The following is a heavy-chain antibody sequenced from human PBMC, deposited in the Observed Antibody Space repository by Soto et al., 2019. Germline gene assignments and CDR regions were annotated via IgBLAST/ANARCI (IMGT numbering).Heavy chain of an antibody. CDR2: IWFDGSQK. V-gene: IGHV3-33*01. Sequence: QVQMVESGGGVVQPGTSLRLSCVASGFTFGRSGMHWVRQAPGGALEWVAIIWFDGSQKYYAESVKGRLTVSRDNSKNTLSLQLGSLRGDDTAVYYCVRGLNTGYIGSWGQGTMVTVSP. D-gene: IGHD5-12*01. CDR1: GFTFGRSG. CDR3: VRGLNTGYIGS. J-gene: IGHJ4*02.